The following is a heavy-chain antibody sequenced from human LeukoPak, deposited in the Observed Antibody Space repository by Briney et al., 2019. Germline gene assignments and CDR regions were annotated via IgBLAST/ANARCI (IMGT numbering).Heavy chain of an antibody. CDR1: GYTFTSYD. D-gene: IGHD6-19*01. J-gene: IGHJ6*03. CDR3: ARATNIAVAGLADYYMDV. CDR2: MNPNSGNT. Sequence: ASVKVSCKASGYTFTSYDINWVRQATGQGLEWMGWMNPNSGNTGYAQKFQGRVTITRNTSISTAYMELSSLRSEDTAVYYCARATNIAVAGLADYYMDVWGKGTTVTVSS. V-gene: IGHV1-8*03.